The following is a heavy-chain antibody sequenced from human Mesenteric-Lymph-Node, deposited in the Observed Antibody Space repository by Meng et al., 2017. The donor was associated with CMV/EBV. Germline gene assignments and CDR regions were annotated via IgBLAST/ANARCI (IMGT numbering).Heavy chain of an antibody. J-gene: IGHJ3*02. CDR2: ISSDETTM. Sequence: FSSYWMHWVRQAPGKGLVWVSLISSDETTMRYADSVKDRFTISRDNARNTLYMHMSSLRAEDTAVYYCVRGRKGRYYDSDVPDAFDIWGQGTMVTVSS. CDR3: VRGRKGRYYDSDVPDAFDI. D-gene: IGHD3-22*01. CDR1: FSSYW. V-gene: IGHV3-74*01.